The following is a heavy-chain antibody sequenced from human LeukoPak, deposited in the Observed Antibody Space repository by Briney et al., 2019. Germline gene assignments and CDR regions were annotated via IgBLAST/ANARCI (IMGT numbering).Heavy chain of an antibody. D-gene: IGHD3-3*01. J-gene: IGHJ4*02. CDR3: AKDWGVVIPYYFDY. CDR2: ISGSGGST. Sequence: GGSLRLSCVASGFTFSSYGMNWVRQSPGKGLEWVSGISGSGGSTYHADSMKGRFTISRDNSKNTLYLQMNSLRAEDTAVYYCAKDWGVVIPYYFDYWGQGTLVTVSS. CDR1: GFTFSSYG. V-gene: IGHV3-23*01.